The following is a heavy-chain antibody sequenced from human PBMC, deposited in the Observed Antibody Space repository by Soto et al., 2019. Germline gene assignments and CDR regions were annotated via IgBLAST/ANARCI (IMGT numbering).Heavy chain of an antibody. Sequence: GGSLRLSCAASGFTFSSYDMHWVRQATGKGLEWVSAIGTAGDTYYPGSVKGRFTISRENAKNSLYLQMNSLRAGDTAVYYCARASVRNWNDHGTYYMDVWGKGTTVTVSS. CDR1: GFTFSSYD. V-gene: IGHV3-13*01. CDR3: ARASVRNWNDHGTYYMDV. D-gene: IGHD1-1*01. J-gene: IGHJ6*03. CDR2: IGTAGDT.